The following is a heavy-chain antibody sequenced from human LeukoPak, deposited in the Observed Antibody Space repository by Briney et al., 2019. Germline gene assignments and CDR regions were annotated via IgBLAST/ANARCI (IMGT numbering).Heavy chain of an antibody. CDR2: INPNSGGT. CDR1: GYTFTGHY. D-gene: IGHD1-26*01. Sequence: ASVKVSCKASGYTFTGHYMHWVRQAPGQGLEWMGWINPNSGGTNYAQKFQGRVTMTRDTSISTAYMELSRLRSDDTTVYYCAREVIVGATTFRDYYYYMDVWGKGTTVTVSS. J-gene: IGHJ6*03. V-gene: IGHV1-2*02. CDR3: AREVIVGATTFRDYYYYMDV.